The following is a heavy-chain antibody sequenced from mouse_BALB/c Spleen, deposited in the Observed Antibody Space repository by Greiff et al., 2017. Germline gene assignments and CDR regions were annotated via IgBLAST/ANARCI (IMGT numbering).Heavy chain of an antibody. CDR3: ARGGNYYYAMDY. CDR2: IWAGGST. J-gene: IGHJ4*01. Sequence: VQGVESGPGLVAPSQSLSITCTVSGFSLTSYGVHWVRQPPGKGLEWLGVIWAGGSTNYNSALMSRLSISKDNSKSQVFLKMNSLQTDDTAMYYCARGGNYYYAMDYWGQGTSVTVSS. V-gene: IGHV2-9*02. D-gene: IGHD2-1*01. CDR1: GFSLTSYG.